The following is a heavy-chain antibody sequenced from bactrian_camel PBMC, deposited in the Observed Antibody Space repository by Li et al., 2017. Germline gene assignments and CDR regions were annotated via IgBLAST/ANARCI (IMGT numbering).Heavy chain of an antibody. CDR2: INRYGTT. CDR1: GYVMKSGC. CDR3: AARQPCRVWLGYEDPGEYNI. J-gene: IGHJ4*01. Sequence: VQLVESGGGSAQPGGSLRASCVASGYVMKSGCMGWFRQTPGKEREGVATINRYGTTTYTDSVKSRFTISKVNAKNTLNLQMNRLKPEDTAMYYCAARQPCRVWLGYEDPGEYNIRGQGTQVTVS. V-gene: IGHV3S53*01. D-gene: IGHD5*01.